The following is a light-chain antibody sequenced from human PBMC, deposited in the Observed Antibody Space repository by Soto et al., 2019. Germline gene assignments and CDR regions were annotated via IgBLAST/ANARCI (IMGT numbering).Light chain of an antibody. V-gene: IGKV3-11*01. CDR3: QQRSNWLT. CDR2: DAS. J-gene: IGKJ4*01. Sequence: EVVLTQSPATLSLSPGERATLSCRASQNVGIYLAWYQQKPGQAPRLLIYDASNRATGIPARFSGSGSATDFTLTISCLEAEDFAVYYCQQRSNWLTFGGGTKVEIK. CDR1: QNVGIY.